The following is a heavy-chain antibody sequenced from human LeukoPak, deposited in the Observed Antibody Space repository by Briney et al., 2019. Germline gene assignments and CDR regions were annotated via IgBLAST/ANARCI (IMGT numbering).Heavy chain of an antibody. V-gene: IGHV5-51*01. CDR1: GYSFTSYW. Sequence: GESLKISGKGSGYSFTSYWITWVRQMPGKGLEWMGIIYPGDSDTRYSPSFQGQVTIAADKSINIAYLQWSSLKASDTAIYYCARRASATEDLDYWGQGTLVTVSS. J-gene: IGHJ4*02. CDR2: IYPGDSDT. CDR3: ARRASATEDLDY.